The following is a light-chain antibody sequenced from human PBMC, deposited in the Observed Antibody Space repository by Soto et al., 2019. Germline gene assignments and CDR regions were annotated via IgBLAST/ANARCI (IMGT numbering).Light chain of an antibody. V-gene: IGLV9-49*01. Sequence: QAVVTQPPSASASLGASVTLTCTLSSGYSNYKVDWYQQRPGKGPRFVMRVGTGGIVGSKGDGIPDRFSVLGSGLNRYLTIKNIQEEDESDYHCGADHGSGSNFVFQRVFGGGTKLTVL. CDR3: GADHGSGSNFVFQRV. J-gene: IGLJ3*02. CDR2: VGTGGIVG. CDR1: SGYSNYK.